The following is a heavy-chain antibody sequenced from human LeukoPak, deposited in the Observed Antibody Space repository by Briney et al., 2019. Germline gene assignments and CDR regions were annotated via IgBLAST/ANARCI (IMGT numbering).Heavy chain of an antibody. V-gene: IGHV1-46*01. Sequence: GASVKVSCKASGYTFTSYYMHWVRQAPGQGLEWMGIINPSGGSTSYAQKFQGRVTMTRDMSTSTVYMELSSLRSEDTAVYYCASGSNIAARYYYYYMDVWGKGTTVTVSS. CDR1: GYTFTSYY. D-gene: IGHD6-6*01. CDR3: ASGSNIAARYYYYYMDV. J-gene: IGHJ6*03. CDR2: INPSGGST.